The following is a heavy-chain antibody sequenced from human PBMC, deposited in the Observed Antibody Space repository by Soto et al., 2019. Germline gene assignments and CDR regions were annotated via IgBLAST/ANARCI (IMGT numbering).Heavy chain of an antibody. V-gene: IGHV5-51*01. D-gene: IGHD4-17*01. Sequence: GESLKISCETSGYSFDTTWIAWVRQMPGKGPEWMGNVYPADSDARYSPSLQGQVIISVDKSIRTAYLQWSSLKASDTAIYYCALHGRRCLGYFYYKDVWGKGTKVTISS. CDR2: VYPADSDA. J-gene: IGHJ6*03. CDR1: GYSFDTTW. CDR3: ALHGRRCLGYFYYKDV.